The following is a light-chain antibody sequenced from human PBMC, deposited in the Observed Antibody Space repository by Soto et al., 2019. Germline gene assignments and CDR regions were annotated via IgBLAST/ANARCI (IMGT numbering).Light chain of an antibody. CDR1: QSVSSN. J-gene: IGKJ1*01. CDR2: GAS. V-gene: IGKV3-15*01. CDR3: QQYNNWGWT. Sequence: EIVMTQSPATLSVSPGERATLSCRASQSVSSNLAWYQQKPGQAPRLLIYGASTGATGIPARFSGSGSGTEFTLTISSLQSEDFAVYYCQQYNNWGWTFGQGTKVEIK.